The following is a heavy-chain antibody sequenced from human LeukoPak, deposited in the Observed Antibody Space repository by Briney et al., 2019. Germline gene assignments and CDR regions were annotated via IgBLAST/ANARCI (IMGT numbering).Heavy chain of an antibody. Sequence: GSLRPFCAASGFTFSNYWMSWVRQAPGKGLEWVANIKQDGSEKYYVDSVKGRFTISRDNAKNSLYLQMNSLRAEDTAVYYCARDSNHYYYDSSGLDYWGQGTLVTVSS. J-gene: IGHJ4*02. V-gene: IGHV3-7*01. D-gene: IGHD3-22*01. CDR1: GFTFSNYW. CDR3: ARDSNHYYYDSSGLDY. CDR2: IKQDGSEK.